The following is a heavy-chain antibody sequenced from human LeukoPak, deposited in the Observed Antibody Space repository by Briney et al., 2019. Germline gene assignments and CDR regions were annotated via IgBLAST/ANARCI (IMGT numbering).Heavy chain of an antibody. CDR2: IKQDASVK. D-gene: IGHD1-1*01. CDR1: GLTFGSHW. CDR3: ARNDDVFDI. J-gene: IGHJ3*02. Sequence: GGSLRLSCVASGLTFGSHWMSWVRQAPAKGLEWVANIKQDASVKQYVDSVKGRFTISRDNSKNSLYLQMNSLRVEDTAVYYCARNDDVFDIWGQGTMVTVSS. V-gene: IGHV3-7*01.